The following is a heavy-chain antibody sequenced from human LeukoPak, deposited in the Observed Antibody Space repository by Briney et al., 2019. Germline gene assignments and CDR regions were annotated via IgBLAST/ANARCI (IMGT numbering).Heavy chain of an antibody. Sequence: PGGSLRLSCAASGFTFSSYGMHWVRQAPGKGLEWVAVISYDGSNKYYADSVKGRFTISRDNSKNTLYLQMNSLRAEDTAVYYCAKDGQYQLLLYYFDYWSQGTLVTVSS. CDR1: GFTFSSYG. J-gene: IGHJ4*02. D-gene: IGHD2-2*01. V-gene: IGHV3-30*18. CDR2: ISYDGSNK. CDR3: AKDGQYQLLLYYFDY.